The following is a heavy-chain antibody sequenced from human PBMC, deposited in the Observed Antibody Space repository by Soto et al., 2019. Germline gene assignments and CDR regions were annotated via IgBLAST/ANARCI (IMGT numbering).Heavy chain of an antibody. CDR3: TRGLSSPSATGI. V-gene: IGHV4-39*01. Sequence: QPQLQESGPGLVKPSETLSLTCTVSGGSVSSCCNYWGWVRQPPGKGLEWIGSIHNSGSTSYNPSLKSRVTISVDTPKNQFSLNLTSVTAADKAVYYCTRGLSSPSATGIWGQGTLVTVSS. CDR2: IHNSGST. J-gene: IGHJ4*02. D-gene: IGHD6-6*01. CDR1: GGSVSSCCNY.